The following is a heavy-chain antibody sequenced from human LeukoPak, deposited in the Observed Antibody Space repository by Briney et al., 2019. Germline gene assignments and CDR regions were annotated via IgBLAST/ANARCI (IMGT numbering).Heavy chain of an antibody. Sequence: ASVKVSCKTSGYTFTGYYMHWVRQAPGQGLEWMGGISPIFDTAKYAQKFQGRVAITADESTSTAYMELSSLRSEDTAVYYCAGPLTYYDFWSGYLNAFDIWGQGTMVTVSS. J-gene: IGHJ3*02. CDR1: GYTFTGYY. V-gene: IGHV1-69*13. CDR3: AGPLTYYDFWSGYLNAFDI. CDR2: ISPIFDTA. D-gene: IGHD3-3*01.